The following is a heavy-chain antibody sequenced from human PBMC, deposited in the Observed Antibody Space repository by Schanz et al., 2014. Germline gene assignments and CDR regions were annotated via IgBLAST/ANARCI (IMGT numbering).Heavy chain of an antibody. J-gene: IGHJ3*02. Sequence: QVQLVQSGAEVKKPGSSMKVSCKASGGTFNSYTINWVRQAPGQGLEWMGRIIPIAGITNYAQRFQGRVTITADKSTDTAYMELSSLRYEDTALYCCARGTMPGTFDIWGQGTMVTVSS. CDR2: IIPIAGIT. V-gene: IGHV1-69*02. D-gene: IGHD2-2*01. CDR3: ARGTMPGTFDI. CDR1: GGTFNSYT.